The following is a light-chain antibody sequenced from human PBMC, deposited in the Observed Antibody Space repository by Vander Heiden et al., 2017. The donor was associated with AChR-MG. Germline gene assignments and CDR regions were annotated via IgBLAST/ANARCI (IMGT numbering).Light chain of an antibody. CDR2: VGTGGIVG. Sequence: QPVLTQPPSASAPLGASVTLTCPLSRGYLKYKVDGYQRKPGKGPRFVMRVGTGGIVGSKGDGIPDRFSVLGSGLNRYLTIKNIQEEDESDYHCGADHGSGSNFVVVFGGGTKLTVL. CDR3: GADHGSGSNFVVV. V-gene: IGLV9-49*01. CDR1: RGYLKYK. J-gene: IGLJ2*01.